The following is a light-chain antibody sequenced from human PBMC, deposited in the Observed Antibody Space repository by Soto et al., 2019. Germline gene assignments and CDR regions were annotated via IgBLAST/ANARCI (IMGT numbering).Light chain of an antibody. Sequence: DIQMTQSPSTLSASVGDRVTITCRASQSISSYLAWYQQKPGRAPKFLIFDASSLESGVPSRFSGGGSGTEFTHTISSVQPDDFATYHCQQYKSHPWTFGQGTKVEIK. V-gene: IGKV1-5*01. CDR3: QQYKSHPWT. J-gene: IGKJ1*01. CDR1: QSISSY. CDR2: DAS.